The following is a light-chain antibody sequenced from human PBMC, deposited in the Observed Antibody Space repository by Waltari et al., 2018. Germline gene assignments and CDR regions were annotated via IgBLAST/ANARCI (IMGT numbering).Light chain of an antibody. Sequence: EIVLTQSPGTLSLSPGERATLSCRASQSVSKSLAWYQQKPGQAPRLLIYDASTRATGIPDRCSGSESGTDFSLTISRLEPEDFPVYYCQKYVSLPATFGQGTKVEIK. CDR2: DAS. CDR3: QKYVSLPAT. J-gene: IGKJ1*01. V-gene: IGKV3-20*01. CDR1: QSVSKS.